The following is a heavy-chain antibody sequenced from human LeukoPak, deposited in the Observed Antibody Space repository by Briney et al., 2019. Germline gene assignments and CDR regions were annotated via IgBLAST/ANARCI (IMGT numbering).Heavy chain of an antibody. CDR3: ARAKYSSRWSLDY. CDR2: IDSNGGGA. CDR1: GFTFNIYW. J-gene: IGHJ4*02. D-gene: IGHD6-13*01. Sequence: PGGSLRLSCATSGFTFNIYWMQWVRQVPGKGLVWVSRIDSNGGGATYADSVKGRFTTSRDNGNNTMYLQVNSLRAEDTAIYYCARAKYSSRWSLDYWGQGALVTVSS. V-gene: IGHV3-74*03.